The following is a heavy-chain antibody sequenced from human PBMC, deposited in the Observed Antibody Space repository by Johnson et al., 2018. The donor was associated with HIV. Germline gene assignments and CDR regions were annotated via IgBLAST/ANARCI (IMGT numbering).Heavy chain of an antibody. CDR3: TTYYGWAFDI. J-gene: IGHJ3*02. D-gene: IGHD3-10*01. CDR2: IKSNIDGGTT. V-gene: IGHV3-15*01. Sequence: MQLVESGGGVVQPGTSLRLSCAASIFTFKNAWMSWVRQAPGKGLEWVGRIKSNIDGGTTDYAAPVKGRFTISRDDSKNTLYMQMNSLKTEDTAVYYCTTYYGWAFDIWGQGTMVTVSS. CDR1: IFTFKNAW.